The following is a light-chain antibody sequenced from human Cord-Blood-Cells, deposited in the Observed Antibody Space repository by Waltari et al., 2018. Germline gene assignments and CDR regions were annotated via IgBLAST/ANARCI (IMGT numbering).Light chain of an antibody. CDR1: QGISSY. CDR3: QQLNSYLLT. Sequence: DIQLTQSPSFLSASVGDRVTITCRASQGISSYLAWYQQKPGKAPKFLLYAASTLQRGVPARFRGSGSGTEFTLTISSLQPEDFATYYCQQLNSYLLTFGGGTKVEIK. CDR2: AAS. J-gene: IGKJ4*01. V-gene: IGKV1-9*01.